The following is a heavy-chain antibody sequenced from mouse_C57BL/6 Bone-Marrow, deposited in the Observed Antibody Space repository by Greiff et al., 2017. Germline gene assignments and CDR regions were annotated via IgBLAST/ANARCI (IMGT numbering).Heavy chain of an antibody. J-gene: IGHJ3*01. CDR3: TRAADCYDGVAY. D-gene: IGHD2-12*01. CDR1: GFNFKDYY. Sequence: EVQLQQSGAELVRPGASVKLSCTASGFNFKDYYMPWVKQRPEQGLEWVGWIGPEAGGTDYASKVQGKVTITADTAYNTVYLQVSSLTSEDTAVYYCTRAADCYDGVAYWGQGTLGTVSA. V-gene: IGHV14-4*01. CDR2: IGPEAGGT.